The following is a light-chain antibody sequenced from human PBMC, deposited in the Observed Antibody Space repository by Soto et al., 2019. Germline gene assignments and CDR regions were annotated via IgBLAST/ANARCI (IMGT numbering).Light chain of an antibody. V-gene: IGKV3-15*01. Sequence: EIVMTQSPATLSVSPGERATLSGRASQSVSSNLAWYQQKPGQAPRLLIYGASTRATGIPARFSGSGSGTEFTLTISSLQSEDFAVYYCQQYNNWPPWTFGQGNKLEIK. CDR3: QQYNNWPPWT. CDR2: GAS. CDR1: QSVSSN. J-gene: IGKJ2*02.